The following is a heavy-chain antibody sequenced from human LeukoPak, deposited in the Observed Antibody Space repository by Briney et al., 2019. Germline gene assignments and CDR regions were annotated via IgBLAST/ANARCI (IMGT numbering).Heavy chain of an antibody. J-gene: IGHJ3*02. CDR2: INPKRGGI. CDR1: GSTFTGYY. Sequence: ASVKVSCKSSGSTFTGYYMHWGRQAPGQGLEWMGWINPKRGGINYAEKFQGRVNMTRETSISTAYMELSRLRSDDTAVYYCASLPAAIAFDIWGQGTMVTVSS. V-gene: IGHV1-2*02. D-gene: IGHD2-2*02. CDR3: ASLPAAIAFDI.